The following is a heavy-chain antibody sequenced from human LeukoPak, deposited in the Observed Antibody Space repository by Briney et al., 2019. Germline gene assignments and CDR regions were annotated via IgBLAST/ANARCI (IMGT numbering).Heavy chain of an antibody. J-gene: IGHJ4*02. V-gene: IGHV1-2*06. CDR3: AKNRAGDYADY. CDR2: IRPNSSGT. D-gene: IGHD4-17*01. CDR1: GYTFTDYY. Sequence: ASVKLSCKASGYTFTDYYVHWVRQAPGQGLEWMGRIRPNSSGTNYAQKFPGRLTLTSHHSISTAYMELSSLRSDDTAVYYCAKNRAGDYADYWGQGTLVTVSS.